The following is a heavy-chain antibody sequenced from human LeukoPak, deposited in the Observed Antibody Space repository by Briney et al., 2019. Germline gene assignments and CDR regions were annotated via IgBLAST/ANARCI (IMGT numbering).Heavy chain of an antibody. J-gene: IGHJ6*04. CDR1: GGSISSYY. V-gene: IGHV4-59*01. CDR2: IYYSGST. D-gene: IGHD3-10*01. Sequence: PSETLSLTCTVSGGSISSYYWSWIRQPPGKGLEWIGYIYYSGSTNYNPSLKSRVTISVDTSKNQFSLKLSSVTAADTAVYYCERDGVYGAGRNGMDVSCKGTTVTVSS. CDR3: ERDGVYGAGRNGMDV.